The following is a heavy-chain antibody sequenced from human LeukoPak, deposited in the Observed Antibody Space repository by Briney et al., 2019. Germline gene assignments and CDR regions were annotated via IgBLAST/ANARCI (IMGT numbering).Heavy chain of an antibody. CDR3: ARDPLIDSSGYPY. CDR2: IYYSGST. D-gene: IGHD3-22*01. J-gene: IGHJ4*02. V-gene: IGHV4-30-4*01. Sequence: SETLSLTCTVSGGSISSGDYYWSWIRQPPGKGLEWIGYIYYSGSTYYNPSLKSRVTISVGTSKNQFSLKLSSVTAADTAVYYYARDPLIDSSGYPYWGQGTLVTVSS. CDR1: GGSISSGDYY.